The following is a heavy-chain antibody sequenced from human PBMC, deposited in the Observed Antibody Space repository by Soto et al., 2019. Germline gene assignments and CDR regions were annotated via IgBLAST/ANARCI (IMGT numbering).Heavy chain of an antibody. J-gene: IGHJ3*02. CDR1: GGSVNSGNYY. CDR2: MSHSGGT. V-gene: IGHV4-34*01. Sequence: QVQLQQWGAGLLKPSETLSLTCAVFGGSVNSGNYYWSWIRQPPGKGLEWIGEMSHSGGTHFNPCLKSRVTQSVDKSKNQFSLKMRPVTAEDTDLYYCARVERGTATTVVDAFEIWGPWTMVTVSS. CDR3: ARVERGTATTVVDAFEI. D-gene: IGHD1-1*01.